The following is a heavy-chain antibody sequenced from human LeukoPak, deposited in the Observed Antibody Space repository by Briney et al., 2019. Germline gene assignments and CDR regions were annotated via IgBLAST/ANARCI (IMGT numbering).Heavy chain of an antibody. D-gene: IGHD2-2*01. CDR1: GFAFSDFY. J-gene: IGHJ4*02. CDR2: INDESSDI. V-gene: IGHV3-11*06. CDR3: ARDTFQPGLIDS. Sequence: SGGSLRLSCAASGFAFSDFYMNWVRQAPGKGLEWVSYINDESSDIHYAGSVRGRFTISRDDARQTLYLQLSSLRVEDTAVYYCARDTFQPGLIDSWGQGTLVTVSS.